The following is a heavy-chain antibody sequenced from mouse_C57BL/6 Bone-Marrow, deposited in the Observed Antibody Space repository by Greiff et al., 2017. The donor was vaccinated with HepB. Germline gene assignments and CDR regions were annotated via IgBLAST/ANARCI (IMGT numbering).Heavy chain of an antibody. J-gene: IGHJ4*01. CDR3: ARWRGITTDYYAMDY. V-gene: IGHV1-22*01. CDR2: INPNNGGT. Sequence: VQLQQSGPELVKPGASVKMSCKASGYTFTDYNMHWVKQSHGKSLEWIGYINPNNGGTSYNQKFKGKATLTVNKSSSTAYMELRSLTSEDSAVYYCARWRGITTDYYAMDYWGQGTSVTVSS. CDR1: GYTFTDYN. D-gene: IGHD1-1*01.